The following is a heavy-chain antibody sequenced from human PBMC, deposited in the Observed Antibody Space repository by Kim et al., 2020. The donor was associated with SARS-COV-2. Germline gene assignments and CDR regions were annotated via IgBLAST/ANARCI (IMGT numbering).Heavy chain of an antibody. CDR2: ISAYNGNT. J-gene: IGHJ6*02. D-gene: IGHD3-10*01. CDR3: ARRSGGSGTPKEYYYGMDV. V-gene: IGHV1-18*01. CDR1: GYTFTSYG. Sequence: ASVKVSCKASGYTFTSYGISWVRQAPGQGLEWMGWISAYNGNTNYAQKLQGRVTMTTDTSTSTAYMELRSLRSDDTAVYYCARRSGGSGTPKEYYYGMDVWGQGTTVTVSS.